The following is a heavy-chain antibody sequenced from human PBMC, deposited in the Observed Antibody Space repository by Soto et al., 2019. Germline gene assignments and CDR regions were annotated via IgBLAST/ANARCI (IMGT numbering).Heavy chain of an antibody. CDR3: ARYDFWRGYSGITGWFDP. V-gene: IGHV1-18*01. Sequence: ASVKVSCKASGYTFTSFGISWVRQAPGQGLEWMGWISGYDGNTNYAQKLQGRVAMTTDTSTSTAYMELRSLRSDDTAVYYCARYDFWRGYSGITGWFDPWGQGTLVTVSS. J-gene: IGHJ5*02. CDR1: GYTFTSFG. D-gene: IGHD3-3*01. CDR2: ISGYDGNT.